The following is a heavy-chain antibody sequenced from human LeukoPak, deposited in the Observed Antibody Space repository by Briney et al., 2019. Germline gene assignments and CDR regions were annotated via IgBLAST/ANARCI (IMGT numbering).Heavy chain of an antibody. CDR3: ARVGKQWLVLRGWFDP. CDR1: GGSISSGNYY. Sequence: SETLSLTCTVSGGSISSGNYYWTWIRQPAGKGLEWIGRIYTSGSTNYNPSLKSRVTISVDTSKNQFSLKLSSVTAADTAVYYCARVGKQWLVLRGWFDPWGQGTLVTVSS. V-gene: IGHV4-61*02. CDR2: IYTSGST. D-gene: IGHD6-19*01. J-gene: IGHJ5*02.